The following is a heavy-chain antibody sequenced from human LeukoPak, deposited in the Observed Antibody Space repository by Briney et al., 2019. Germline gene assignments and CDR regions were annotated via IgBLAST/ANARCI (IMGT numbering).Heavy chain of an antibody. J-gene: IGHJ4*02. D-gene: IGHD1-26*01. CDR1: GGSISSYY. V-gene: IGHV4-59*08. Sequence: SETLSLTCTVSGGSISSYYWSWIRQPPGKGLEWIGYIYCSGTTNYNPSLKSRVTISVDTSKNQFSLKLSSVTAADTAVYYCARQRVGATLDYWGQGALVTVSS. CDR3: ARQRVGATLDY. CDR2: IYCSGTT.